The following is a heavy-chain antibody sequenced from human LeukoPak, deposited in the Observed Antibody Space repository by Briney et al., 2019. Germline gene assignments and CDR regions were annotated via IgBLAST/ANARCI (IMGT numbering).Heavy chain of an antibody. D-gene: IGHD3-3*01. CDR3: ARGGPSITIFGVVIEYYFDY. CDR2: INPNSGGT. V-gene: IGHV1-2*02. CDR1: GYTFTGYY. Sequence: ASVKVSCKASGYTFTGYYMHWVRQAPGQGPEWMGWINPNSGGTNYAQKFQGRVTMTRDTSISTAYMELSRLRSDDTAVYYCARGGPSITIFGVVIEYYFDYWGQGTLVTVSS. J-gene: IGHJ4*02.